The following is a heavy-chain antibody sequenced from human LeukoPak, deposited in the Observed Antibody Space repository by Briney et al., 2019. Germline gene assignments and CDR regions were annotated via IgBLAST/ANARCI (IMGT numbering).Heavy chain of an antibody. V-gene: IGHV3-48*01. CDR2: IRSESSST. D-gene: IGHD3-16*01. CDR1: GFTFSRYT. Sequence: GGSLRLSCAASGFTFSRYTMNWVRQAPGKELEWISNIRSESSSTTYADSAKGRFTISRDNAKNSLYLQINSLRAEDTAVYYCVRDLNWAFDYWGQGTLVTVSS. CDR3: VRDLNWAFDY. J-gene: IGHJ4*02.